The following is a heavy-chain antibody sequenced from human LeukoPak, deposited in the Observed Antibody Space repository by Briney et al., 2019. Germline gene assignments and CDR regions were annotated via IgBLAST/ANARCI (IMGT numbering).Heavy chain of an antibody. CDR2: IKQDGSEK. V-gene: IGHV3-7*01. CDR3: ARDGYNPYFDY. Sequence: GGSLRLSCAASGFTFSSCWMSWVRQAPGKGLEWVANIKQDGSEKYYVDSVKGRFTISRDNAKNSLYLQMNSLRAEDTAVYYCARDGYNPYFDYWGQGTLVTVSS. CDR1: GFTFSSCW. J-gene: IGHJ4*02. D-gene: IGHD5-24*01.